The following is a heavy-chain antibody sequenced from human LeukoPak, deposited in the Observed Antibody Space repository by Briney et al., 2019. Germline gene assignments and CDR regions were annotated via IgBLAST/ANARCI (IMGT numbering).Heavy chain of an antibody. Sequence: ASVSVSCTASGYTFTGYYMHWVRQAPGQGLEWMGWINPNSGGTNYAQKFQGRVTITADKSTSTAYMELSSLRSEDTAVYYCARDGYCSSTSCYLFDYWGQGTLVTVSS. CDR1: GYTFTGYY. J-gene: IGHJ4*02. CDR2: INPNSGGT. V-gene: IGHV1-2*02. D-gene: IGHD2-2*03. CDR3: ARDGYCSSTSCYLFDY.